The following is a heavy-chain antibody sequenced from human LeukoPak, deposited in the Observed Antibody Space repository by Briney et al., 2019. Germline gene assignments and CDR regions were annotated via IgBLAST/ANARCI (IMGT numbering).Heavy chain of an antibody. D-gene: IGHD3-22*01. CDR2: ISGSGGST. Sequence: PGGSLRLSCAASGFTFSSYAMSWVRQAPGKGLEWVSAISGSGGSTYYADSVKGRLTISRDNSKNTLYLQMNSLRAEDTAVYYCAKAFDYYDSSGYPYNWFDPWGQGTLVTVSS. V-gene: IGHV3-23*01. CDR3: AKAFDYYDSSGYPYNWFDP. CDR1: GFTFSSYA. J-gene: IGHJ5*02.